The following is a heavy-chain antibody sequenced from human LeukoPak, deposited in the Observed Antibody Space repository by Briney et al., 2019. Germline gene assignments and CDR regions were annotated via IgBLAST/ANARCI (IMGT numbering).Heavy chain of an antibody. V-gene: IGHV3-7*03. CDR3: AREVLKYSYGYSDY. Sequence: GGSLRLSCAASGFTFSNYAMSWVRQAPGKGLEWVANIKQGGSEKYYVDSVKGRFTISRDNAKNSLYLQMNSLRAEDTAVYYCAREVLKYSYGYSDYWGQGTLVTVSS. J-gene: IGHJ4*02. CDR1: GFTFSNYA. D-gene: IGHD5-18*01. CDR2: IKQGGSEK.